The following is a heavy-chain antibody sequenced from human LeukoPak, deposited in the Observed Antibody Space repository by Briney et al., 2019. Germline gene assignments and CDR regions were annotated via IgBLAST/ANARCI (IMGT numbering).Heavy chain of an antibody. V-gene: IGHV1-69*01. D-gene: IGHD3-10*01. CDR3: ARVERATYYYGSGKFDP. CDR2: IIPIFGTA. Sequence: SVKVSCKASGGTFSSYAISWVRQAPGQGLEWMGGIIPIFGTANYAQKFQGRVTITADESTSTAYMELSSLRSEDTAVYYCARVERATYYYGSGKFDPWGQGTLVTVSS. J-gene: IGHJ5*02. CDR1: GGTFSSYA.